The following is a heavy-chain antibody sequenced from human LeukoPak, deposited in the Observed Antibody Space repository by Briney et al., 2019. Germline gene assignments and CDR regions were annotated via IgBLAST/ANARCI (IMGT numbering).Heavy chain of an antibody. J-gene: IGHJ3*02. CDR1: GFPFSSYS. CDR3: AREGCFDI. Sequence: GGSLRLSCAASGFPFSSYSMSWVRQTPGKGLECVSYISSSNIYYADSVKSRFTISGDNGKNSLYLQMNSLRAEDTAVYYCAREGCFDIWGQGTMVTVSS. V-gene: IGHV3-48*01. D-gene: IGHD6-19*01. CDR2: ISSSNI.